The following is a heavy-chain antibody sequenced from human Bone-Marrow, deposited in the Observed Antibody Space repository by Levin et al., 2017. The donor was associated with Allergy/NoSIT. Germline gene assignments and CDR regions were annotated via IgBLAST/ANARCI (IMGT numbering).Heavy chain of an antibody. Sequence: QTGGSLRLSCVVSGLTFSNYWMTWARQASGKGLEWVASINEDGSDKYYVDSVKGRFTISRDNAKNSLFLQMNNLRAEDTAVYYCAKQISREGYWGQGTLVTVSS. CDR3: AKQISREGY. CDR2: INEDGSDK. CDR1: GLTFSNYW. D-gene: IGHD1-26*01. V-gene: IGHV3-7*01. J-gene: IGHJ4*02.